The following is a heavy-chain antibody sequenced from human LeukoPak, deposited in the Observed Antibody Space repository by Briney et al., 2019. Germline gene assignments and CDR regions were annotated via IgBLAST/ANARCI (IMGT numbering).Heavy chain of an antibody. D-gene: IGHD3-10*01. J-gene: IGHJ4*02. CDR2: IKQDETEK. CDR3: ARDNWLLWFGERPVFDY. V-gene: IGHV3-7*01. Sequence: PGGSLRLSCTASGFTFSNFWMGWVRQAPGKGLEWVANIKQDETEKFYLGSVKGRFTISRDNAKNSLYLQMNSLRAEDTAVYYCARDNWLLWFGERPVFDYWGQGTLVTVSS. CDR1: GFTFSNFW.